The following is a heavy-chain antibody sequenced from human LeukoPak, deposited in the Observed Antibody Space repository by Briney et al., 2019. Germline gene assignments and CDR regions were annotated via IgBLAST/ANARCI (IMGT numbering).Heavy chain of an antibody. CDR2: IIPIFGTA. CDR1: GGTLSSYA. V-gene: IGHV1-69*13. Sequence: VASVKVSCKASGGTLSSYAISWVRQAPGQGLEWMGGIIPIFGTANYAQKFQGRVTITADESTSTAYMELSSLRSEDTAVYYCARHADDYGGNSGTVDYWGQGTLVTVSS. D-gene: IGHD4-23*01. CDR3: ARHADDYGGNSGTVDY. J-gene: IGHJ4*02.